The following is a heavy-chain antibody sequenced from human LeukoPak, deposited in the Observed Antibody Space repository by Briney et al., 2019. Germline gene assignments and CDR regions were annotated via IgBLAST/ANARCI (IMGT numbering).Heavy chain of an antibody. J-gene: IGHJ4*02. D-gene: IGHD2-15*01. CDR2: INPNSGGT. CDR1: GYTFTGYY. CDR3: ARDRTRVVVVAATLHY. V-gene: IGHV1-2*02. Sequence: ASVKVSCKASGYTFTGYYMHWVRQAPGQGLEWMGWINPNSGGTNYAQKFQGRVTMTRDTSISTAYMELSRLRSDDTAVYYCARDRTRVVVVAATLHYWSQGTLVTVSS.